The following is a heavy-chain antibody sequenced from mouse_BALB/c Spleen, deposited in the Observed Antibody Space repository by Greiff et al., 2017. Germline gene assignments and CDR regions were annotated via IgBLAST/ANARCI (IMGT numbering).Heavy chain of an antibody. V-gene: IGHV2-2*02. Sequence: VQVVESGPGLVQPSQSLSITCTVSGFSLTSYGVHWVRQSPGKGLEWLGVIWSGGSTDYNAAFISRLSISKDNSKSQVFFKMNSLQANDTAIYYCASPELGGGFDYWGQGTTLTVSS. CDR3: ASPELGGGFDY. CDR1: GFSLTSYG. J-gene: IGHJ2*01. CDR2: IWSGGST. D-gene: IGHD4-1*01.